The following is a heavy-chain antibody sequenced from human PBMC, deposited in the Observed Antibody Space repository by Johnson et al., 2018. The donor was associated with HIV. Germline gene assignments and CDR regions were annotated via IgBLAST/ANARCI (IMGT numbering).Heavy chain of an antibody. CDR2: ISWNSGSI. V-gene: IGHV3-9*01. CDR1: GFTFDYYA. Sequence: VQLVESGGGLVQPGRSLRLSCAASGFTFDYYAMHWVRQAPGKGLEWVSGISWNSGSIGYADSVKGRFTISRDNAKNSLYLQMNSLRAEDTALYYCAREGDSSGMVFLDAFDILGQVTMVTVSS. D-gene: IGHD3-22*01. CDR3: AREGDSSGMVFLDAFDI. J-gene: IGHJ3*02.